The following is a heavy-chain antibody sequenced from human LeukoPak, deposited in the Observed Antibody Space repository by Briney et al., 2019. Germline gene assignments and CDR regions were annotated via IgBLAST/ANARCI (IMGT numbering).Heavy chain of an antibody. Sequence: SETLSLTCAVYGGSCSGYYWSWIRQPPWKGLEWIGEISDSGSTNYNPSLKSRVTISVDTSKNQFSLKLSSVTAADTAVYYCARQGYYYDSSGYYRPAKYFDYWGQGTLVTVSS. CDR2: ISDSGST. V-gene: IGHV4-34*01. CDR3: ARQGYYYDSSGYYRPAKYFDY. CDR1: GGSCSGYY. D-gene: IGHD3-22*01. J-gene: IGHJ4*02.